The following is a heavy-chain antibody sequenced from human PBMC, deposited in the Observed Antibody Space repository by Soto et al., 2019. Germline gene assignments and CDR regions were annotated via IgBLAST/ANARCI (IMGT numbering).Heavy chain of an antibody. J-gene: IGHJ4*02. Sequence: GGSLRLSCSASGFTLSSYDMHWVRQGQGKGLEWVSAIGTAGDTNYAGSVKGRFTISRENAKKSLHLQLNSLRARDTAIYFCARAIGATRFGYCGQVALVTASS. V-gene: IGHV3-13*04. CDR2: IGTAGDT. CDR1: GFTLSSYD. D-gene: IGHD3-3*01. CDR3: ARAIGATRFGY.